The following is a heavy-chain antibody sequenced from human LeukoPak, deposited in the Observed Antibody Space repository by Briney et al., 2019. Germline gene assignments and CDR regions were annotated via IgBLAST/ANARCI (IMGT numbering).Heavy chain of an antibody. V-gene: IGHV3-48*02. CDR2: IRSSGATI. Sequence: GRSLRLSCVASGFTFSSYSMNWVRQAPGKGLEWVSYIRSSGATIYYADSVGGRFTISRDNAKNSVYLQMNSLRDEDTAVYYCVRDPDALDYWGQGTLVTVSS. CDR3: VRDPDALDY. J-gene: IGHJ4*02. CDR1: GFTFSSYS.